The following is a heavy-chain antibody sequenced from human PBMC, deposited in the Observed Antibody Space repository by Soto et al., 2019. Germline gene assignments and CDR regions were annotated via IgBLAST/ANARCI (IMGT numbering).Heavy chain of an antibody. V-gene: IGHV3-33*01. CDR1: GFTFSSYA. Sequence: QVQLVESGGGVVQPGRSLRLSCAASGFTFSSYAMHWVRQAPGKGLEWVAVIWYDGSNKYYADSVKGRFTISRDNSKNALYLPLSSGITEDTAGYYRGSPGIAAAAGGYLGQGTLVTVSS. CDR2: IWYDGSNK. CDR3: GSPGIAAAAGGY. J-gene: IGHJ4*02. D-gene: IGHD6-13*01.